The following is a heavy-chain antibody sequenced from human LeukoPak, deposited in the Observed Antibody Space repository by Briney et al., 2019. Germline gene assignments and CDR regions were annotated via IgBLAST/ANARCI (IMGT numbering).Heavy chain of an antibody. D-gene: IGHD4-17*01. CDR1: GGSMSNHY. V-gene: IGHV4-59*11. CDR2: IHYSGNT. CDR3: ARGGARLTGTSGMDV. J-gene: IGHJ6*02. Sequence: SETLSLTCAVSGGSMSNHYWSWIRQPPGKGLEWIGFIHYSGNTNQNPSLRSRATISLDTSKNQFSLRLSSVTAADTAVYFCARGGARLTGTSGMDVWGHGTTVTVSS.